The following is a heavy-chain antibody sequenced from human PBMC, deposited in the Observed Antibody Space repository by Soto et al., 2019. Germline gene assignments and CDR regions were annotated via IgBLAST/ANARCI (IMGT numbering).Heavy chain of an antibody. CDR1: GFTFSNYY. CDR3: ARDTGGSYDL. CDR2: TRDKARNYAS. V-gene: IGHV3-72*01. D-gene: IGHD1-26*01. J-gene: IGHJ5*02. Sequence: EVQLVESGGGLVQHGGSLRLSCAASGFTFSNYYMDWVRQLPGKGLEWVGRTRDKARNYASEYAPSLKGRFTISRHDSEDSMFLQLNSLKTEDTAVYHCARDTGGSYDLWRQGTLVTVS.